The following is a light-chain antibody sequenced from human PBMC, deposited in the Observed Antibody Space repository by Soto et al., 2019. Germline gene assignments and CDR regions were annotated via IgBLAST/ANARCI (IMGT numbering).Light chain of an antibody. CDR1: QSLVHSNGNTY. V-gene: IGKV2-30*02. J-gene: IGKJ1*01. Sequence: DVVMTQSPVSLPVTLGQPASISCRSSQSLVHSNGNTYLNWFQQRPGQSPGRLLYKVSIRDSGVPDRFSGSGSGTDFTLKISRVEADDVGVYYCMQGTHWPRTFGQGTKVEIK. CDR2: KVS. CDR3: MQGTHWPRT.